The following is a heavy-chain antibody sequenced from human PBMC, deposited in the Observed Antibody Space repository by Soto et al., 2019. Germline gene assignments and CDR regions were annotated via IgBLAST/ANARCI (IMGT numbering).Heavy chain of an antibody. CDR1: GGSISSYY. V-gene: IGHV4-59*01. CDR2: IYYSGST. CDR3: ARGSDYGDYVDY. D-gene: IGHD4-17*01. Sequence: SETLSLTCTVSGGSISSYYWSWIRQPPGKGLEWIGYIYYSGSTNYNPSLKSRVTISVDTSKNQFSLKLSSVTAADTAVYYCARGSDYGDYVDYWGQGTLVTVSS. J-gene: IGHJ4*02.